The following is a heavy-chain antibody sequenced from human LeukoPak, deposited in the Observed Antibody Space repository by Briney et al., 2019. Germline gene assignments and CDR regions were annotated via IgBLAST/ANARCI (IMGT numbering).Heavy chain of an antibody. J-gene: IGHJ3*01. CDR2: ISPDGSEK. D-gene: IGHD3-16*01. V-gene: IGHV3-7*01. Sequence: GGSLRLSCAVSGFRFGSDWMSWVRQAPGKGLEWVANISPDGSEKFYVDSVKGRFTISRDNGKNSLYPQLNSLRADDTAVYYCARYYDPPVGDAFDLWGQGTMVTVSS. CDR1: GFRFGSDW. CDR3: ARYYDPPVGDAFDL.